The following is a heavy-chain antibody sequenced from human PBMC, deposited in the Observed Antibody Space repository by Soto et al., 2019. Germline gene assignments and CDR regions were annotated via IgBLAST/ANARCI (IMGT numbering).Heavy chain of an antibody. CDR1: GGAFSSYA. V-gene: IGHV1-69*06. CDR2: IIPIFGTA. D-gene: IGHD1-26*01. Sequence: SVKVSCKASGGAFSSYAGRLVRQAPGQGLECMGGIIPIFGTANYAQKFQGRVTITADKSTSTAYMELSSLRSEDTAVYYCAREAGSGSYYSSLYYGMGVWAHGTTVTVSS. CDR3: AREAGSGSYYSSLYYGMGV. J-gene: IGHJ6*02.